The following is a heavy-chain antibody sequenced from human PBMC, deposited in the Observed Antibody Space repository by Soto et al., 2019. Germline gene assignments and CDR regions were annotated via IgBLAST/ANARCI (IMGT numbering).Heavy chain of an antibody. V-gene: IGHV3-21*01. J-gene: IGHJ4*02. CDR2: ISSSSSYI. D-gene: IGHD6-13*01. CDR3: ARASAAAGPFDY. Sequence: GGSLRLSCAASGFTFSSYSMNWVRQAPGKGLEWLSSISSSSSYIYYADSVKGRFTISRDNAKNSLYLQMNSLRAEDTAVYYCARASAAAGPFDYWGQGTLVTVSS. CDR1: GFTFSSYS.